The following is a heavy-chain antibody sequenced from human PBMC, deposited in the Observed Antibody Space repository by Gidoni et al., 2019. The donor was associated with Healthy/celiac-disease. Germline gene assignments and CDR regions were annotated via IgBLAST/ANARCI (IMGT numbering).Heavy chain of an antibody. CDR2: IIPTFGPT. CDR1: GGTFSRYA. J-gene: IGHJ6*03. Sequence: QVQLVKSGAEVKKPGSSLKRSCKASGGTFSRYAISGVPQAPGQGLGWMGGIIPTFGPTNSAQKFQGRVTITADESTSTAYMELSSLRSEDTAVYYCARVHDSSGYYYSSPYYYMDVWGKGTTVTVSS. D-gene: IGHD3-22*01. V-gene: IGHV1-69*01. CDR3: ARVHDSSGYYYSSPYYYMDV.